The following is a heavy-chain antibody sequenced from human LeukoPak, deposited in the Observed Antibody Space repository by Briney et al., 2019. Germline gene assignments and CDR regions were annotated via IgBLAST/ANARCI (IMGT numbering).Heavy chain of an antibody. J-gene: IGHJ4*02. Sequence: PGGSLRLSCAASGFTFSSYAMSWVRQAPGKGREWVSAISGSGGSTFYADSVKGRFTISRDNSKNTLYLQMNSLRAEDTAVYYCAKDHYSYGSFDYWGQGTLVTVSS. CDR2: ISGSGGST. V-gene: IGHV3-23*01. CDR3: AKDHYSYGSFDY. D-gene: IGHD5-18*01. CDR1: GFTFSSYA.